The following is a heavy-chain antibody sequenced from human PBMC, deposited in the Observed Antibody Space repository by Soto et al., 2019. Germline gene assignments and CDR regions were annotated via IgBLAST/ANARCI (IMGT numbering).Heavy chain of an antibody. CDR1: GVAFSSYW. CDR3: ARRYSSSWSGFDP. D-gene: IGHD6-13*01. Sequence: GGSLRLSCAASGVAFSSYWMSWVRQAPGKGLEWVANIKQDGSEKYYVDSVKGRFTISRDNAKNSLYLQMNSLRVEDTAVYYCARRYSSSWSGFDPWGQGTLVTAPQ. CDR2: IKQDGSEK. J-gene: IGHJ5*02. V-gene: IGHV3-7*01.